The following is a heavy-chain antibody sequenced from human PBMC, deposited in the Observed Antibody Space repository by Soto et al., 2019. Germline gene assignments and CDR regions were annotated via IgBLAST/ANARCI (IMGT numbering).Heavy chain of an antibody. D-gene: IGHD6-13*01. CDR1: GFTFSSYG. CDR3: ARTRTGIDSSWFLDY. V-gene: IGHV3-33*01. Sequence: AGGSLRLSCAASGFTFSSYGMHWVRQAPGKGLEWVAVIWYDGSNKYYADSVKGRFTISRDNSKNTLYLQMNSLRAEDTAVYYCARTRTGIDSSWFLDYWGQGTLVTVSS. J-gene: IGHJ4*02. CDR2: IWYDGSNK.